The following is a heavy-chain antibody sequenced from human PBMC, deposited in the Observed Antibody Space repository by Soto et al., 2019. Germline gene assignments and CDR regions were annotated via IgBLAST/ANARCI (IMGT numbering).Heavy chain of an antibody. V-gene: IGHV1-46*03. CDR3: ARDFGRVLGIFGVGNLSTGWWFDP. CDR2: INPSGGST. CDR1: GYTFTSYY. J-gene: IGHJ5*02. Sequence: QVQLVQSGAEVKKPGASVKVSCKASGYTFTSYYMHWVRQAPGQGLEWMGIINPSGGSTSYAQKFQGRFTMTRDTSTSTVYMELSSLRSDDTAVYYCARDFGRVLGIFGVGNLSTGWWFDPWGQGTLVTVSS. D-gene: IGHD3-3*01.